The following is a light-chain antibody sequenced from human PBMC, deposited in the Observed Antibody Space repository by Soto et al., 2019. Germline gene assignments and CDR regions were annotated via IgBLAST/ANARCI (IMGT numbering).Light chain of an antibody. V-gene: IGLV4-69*01. CDR1: SGHSSYA. Sequence: QSVLTQSPSASASLGASVKLTCTLSSGHSSYAIAWHQQQPEKGPRYLMKLNSDGSHSKGDGTPDRFSGSSSGAERYLTIASLQSEDAPDYHCQTWVTGTRVFGGGTKRNVL. J-gene: IGLJ2*01. CDR3: QTWVTGTRV. CDR2: LNSDGSH.